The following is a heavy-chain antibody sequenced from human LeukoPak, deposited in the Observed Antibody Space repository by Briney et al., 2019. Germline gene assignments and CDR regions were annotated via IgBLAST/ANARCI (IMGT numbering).Heavy chain of an antibody. J-gene: IGHJ4*02. CDR2: IWYDGSNK. Sequence: GRSLRLSCAASGFTFSSYGMQWVRQAPGKGLEWVAVIWYDGSNKYYADSVKGRFTISRDNSKNTLYLQMNSLRAEDTAVYYCARDPTAMVTNIDYWGQGTLVTVSS. CDR1: GFTFSSYG. V-gene: IGHV3-33*01. D-gene: IGHD5-18*01. CDR3: ARDPTAMVTNIDY.